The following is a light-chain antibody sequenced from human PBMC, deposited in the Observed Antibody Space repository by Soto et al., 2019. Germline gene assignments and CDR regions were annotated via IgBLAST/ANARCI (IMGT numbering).Light chain of an antibody. J-gene: IGLJ2*01. CDR2: NVS. V-gene: IGLV2-14*01. Sequence: QSALTQPASVSGSPGQSITISCTGTSSDIGGCNYVSWYQQNPGKAPKLMIYNVSNRPSGVSNRFSASKSGNTASLTISGLQAEDEADYYCSSYTSSTTLIFGGGTKVTVL. CDR1: SSDIGGCNY. CDR3: SSYTSSTTLI.